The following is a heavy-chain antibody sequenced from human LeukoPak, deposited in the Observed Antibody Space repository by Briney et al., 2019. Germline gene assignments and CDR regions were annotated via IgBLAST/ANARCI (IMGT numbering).Heavy chain of an antibody. CDR1: GFTFSSSA. J-gene: IGHJ4*02. V-gene: IGHV3-23*01. D-gene: IGHD6-19*01. Sequence: PGGALRHSCAAHGFTFSSSAMAWVRQAPGKGLGWVSAISGSGGSTYYADSVKGRFTISRDNSKNTLYLQMNSLRAEDTAVYYCAKRRIAVAALDYWGQGTLVTVSS. CDR3: AKRRIAVAALDY. CDR2: ISGSGGST.